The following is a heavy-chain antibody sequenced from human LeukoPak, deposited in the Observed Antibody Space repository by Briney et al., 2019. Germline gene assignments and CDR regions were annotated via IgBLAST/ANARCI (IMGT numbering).Heavy chain of an antibody. CDR3: AKSPDTSTYYYYYYMDV. Sequence: GGSLRLSCAASEFSVGSNYMTWVRQAPGKGLEWLSHISISGTTIHYADSVKGRFTISRDNAKNSAYLQMTSLRAEDTALYYCAKSPDTSTYYYYYYMDVWGKGTTVTVSS. D-gene: IGHD1-14*01. CDR1: EFSVGSNY. CDR2: ISISGTTI. J-gene: IGHJ6*03. V-gene: IGHV3-48*03.